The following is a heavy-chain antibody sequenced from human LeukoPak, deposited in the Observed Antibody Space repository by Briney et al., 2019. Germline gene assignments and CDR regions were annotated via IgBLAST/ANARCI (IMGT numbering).Heavy chain of an antibody. J-gene: IGHJ4*02. V-gene: IGHV3-30*03. CDR2: TSYDETHK. CDR1: GFTFSNYG. D-gene: IGHD2-2*01. CDR3: ASYSTRNY. Sequence: GGSLRLSCAASGFTFSNYGMHWVRQPPGKGLEWVAVTSYDETHKYYADSVKGRFTISRDNSKNTLSLQMNSLRAEDTAVYYCASYSTRNYWGQGTLVSVSS.